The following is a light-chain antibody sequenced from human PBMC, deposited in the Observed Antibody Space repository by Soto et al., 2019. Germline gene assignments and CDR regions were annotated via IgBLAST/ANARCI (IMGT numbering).Light chain of an antibody. J-gene: IGKJ2*01. CDR3: MQGTHWPYT. CDR2: KVS. CDR1: QSPEYSDGNTY. V-gene: IGKV2-30*01. Sequence: DVVMTQSPLSLPVTLGQPASISCRSSQSPEYSDGNTYLNWFQQRPGQSPRRLIYKVSNRDSGVPDRFSGSGSGTDFTLRISSVEDEDVGVYYCMQGTHWPYTFGQGTKLEIK.